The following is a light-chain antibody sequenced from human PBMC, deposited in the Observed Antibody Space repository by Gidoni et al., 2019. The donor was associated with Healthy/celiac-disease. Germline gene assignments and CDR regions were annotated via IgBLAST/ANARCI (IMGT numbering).Light chain of an antibody. V-gene: IGLV2-11*01. CDR2: AVS. CDR1: SRDVCGYNY. J-gene: IGLJ2*01. Sequence: QSARTQPRSGSGSPGQSGTSSCTGTSRDVCGYNYVSWYQPHPGKAPKLMLYAVSTRPSGVPARFSGSKSGNTASLTLSGLQAEDEADYYCCSSAGSYTFHVVFGGGPKLPVL. CDR3: CSSAGSYTFHVV.